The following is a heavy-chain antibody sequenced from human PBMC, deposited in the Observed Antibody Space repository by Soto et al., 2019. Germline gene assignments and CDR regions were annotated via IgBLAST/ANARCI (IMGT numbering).Heavy chain of an antibody. D-gene: IGHD6-6*01. Sequence: SETLSLTCAVYGGSVRGSYWSWIRQPPGKGLEWIGEINDSGSTKYNPSLKSRVTISVDTSKNQFSLSLSSVTAADTAVYYCAVSIGARYFDYWGQGTLVTVSS. J-gene: IGHJ4*02. CDR1: GGSVRGSY. V-gene: IGHV4-34*01. CDR2: INDSGST. CDR3: AVSIGARYFDY.